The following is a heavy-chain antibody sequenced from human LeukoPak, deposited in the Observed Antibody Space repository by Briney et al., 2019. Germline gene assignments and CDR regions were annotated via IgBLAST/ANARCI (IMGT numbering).Heavy chain of an antibody. CDR1: GFTISSYY. CDR2: IYTGGNT. CDR3: AKPISGGLAVTADWFAP. D-gene: IGHD6-19*01. Sequence: GGTLRLSCAASGFTISSYYMSWVRQAPGKGLEWGSVIYTGGNTYYTDAVKGRFTISRDNSKNTLYLQLHTLRADDTAVYYCAKPISGGLAVTADWFAPWGQGTLVVVSS. J-gene: IGHJ5*01. V-gene: IGHV3-53*01.